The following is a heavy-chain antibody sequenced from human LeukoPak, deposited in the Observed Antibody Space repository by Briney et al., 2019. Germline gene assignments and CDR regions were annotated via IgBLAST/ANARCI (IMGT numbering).Heavy chain of an antibody. CDR3: VRRRRDTSMAAAGPTSYYYYMDV. CDR2: ISSSGSTI. D-gene: IGHD6-13*01. CDR1: GFTFSSYE. J-gene: IGHJ6*03. V-gene: IGHV3-48*03. Sequence: GGSLRLSCAASGFTFSSYEMNWVRQAPGKGLEGVSYISSSGSTIYYADSVKGRFTISRDNAKNSLYLQMNSLRVEDTALYYCVRRRRDTSMAAAGPTSYYYYMDVWGKGTTVTVSS.